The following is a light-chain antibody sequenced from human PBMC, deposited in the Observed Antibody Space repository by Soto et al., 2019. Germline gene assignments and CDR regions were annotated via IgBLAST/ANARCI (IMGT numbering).Light chain of an antibody. Sequence: QSVLTQPPTASWTPGQRVTISCSASSSNIGSNTVNWYQQLPGTAPKLLIYSNNQRSSGVPDRFSGSKSGTSASLAIRGLQSEDEADYYCAAWDDCLYGYVFGSRTKVTVL. CDR3: AAWDDCLYGYV. V-gene: IGLV1-44*01. J-gene: IGLJ1*01. CDR1: SSNIGSNT. CDR2: SNN.